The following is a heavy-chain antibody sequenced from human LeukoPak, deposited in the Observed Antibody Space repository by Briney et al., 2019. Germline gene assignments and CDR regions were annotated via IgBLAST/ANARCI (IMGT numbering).Heavy chain of an antibody. CDR1: GYTFTGYC. CDR2: INPNSGGT. D-gene: IGHD6-19*01. Sequence: ASVKVSCKASGYTFTGYCMHWVRQAPGQGLEWMGWINPNSGGTNYAQKFQGRVTMTRDTSISTAYMELSRLRSDDTAVYYCARVEGIAVAGTGYFDYWGQGTLVTVSS. CDR3: ARVEGIAVAGTGYFDY. V-gene: IGHV1-2*02. J-gene: IGHJ4*02.